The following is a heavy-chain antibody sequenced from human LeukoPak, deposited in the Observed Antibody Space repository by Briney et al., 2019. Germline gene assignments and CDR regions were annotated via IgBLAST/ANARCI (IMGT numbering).Heavy chain of an antibody. CDR1: GFTFSSYS. D-gene: IGHD2-15*01. CDR2: ISSSSSYI. V-gene: IGHV3-21*01. J-gene: IGHJ5*02. Sequence: PGGSLRLSCAASGFTFSSYSMNWVRQAPGKGLEWVSSISSSSSYIYYADSVKGRFTISRDNAKNSLYLQMNGLRAEDTAVYYCARGVEYCSGGSCPNWFDPWGQGTLVTVSS. CDR3: ARGVEYCSGGSCPNWFDP.